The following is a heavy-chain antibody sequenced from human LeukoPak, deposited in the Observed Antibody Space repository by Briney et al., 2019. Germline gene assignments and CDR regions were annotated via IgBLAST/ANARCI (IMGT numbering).Heavy chain of an antibody. J-gene: IGHJ3*01. CDR3: AAEIYGCNANCCTFDF. CDR2: IAVGGGNT. CDR1: GFTFSNSV. V-gene: IGHV1-58*01. D-gene: IGHD4-23*01. Sequence: GASVKVSCKASGFTFSNSVVQWVRQARGQRLEWVGWIAVGGGNTNYAQMFQDRVTITSDMSTSTAYMELKSRVSEGTAGDYWAAEIYGCNANCCTFDFWGQGTPLTV.